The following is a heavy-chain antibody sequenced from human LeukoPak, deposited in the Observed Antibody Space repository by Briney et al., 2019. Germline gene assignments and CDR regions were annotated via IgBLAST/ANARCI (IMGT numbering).Heavy chain of an antibody. CDR2: ISGNGGST. CDR3: AKRHDFWSGYYFVAAPDV. J-gene: IGHJ6*02. D-gene: IGHD3-3*01. CDR1: GFTFSSYA. Sequence: PGGSLRLSCAASGFTFSSYAMSWVRQAPGKGLEWVSAISGNGGSTYYADSVKGRFTISRDDSKNTLYLQMNSLRAEDTAVYYCAKRHDFWSGYYFVAAPDVWGQGTTVTVSS. V-gene: IGHV3-23*01.